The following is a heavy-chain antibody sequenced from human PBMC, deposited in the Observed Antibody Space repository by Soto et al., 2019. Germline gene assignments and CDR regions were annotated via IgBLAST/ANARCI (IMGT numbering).Heavy chain of an antibody. CDR3: TTFPTRPYQQYYYYYYMDV. D-gene: IGHD2-2*01. CDR2: IKSKTDGGTT. CDR1: GFTFSNAW. J-gene: IGHJ6*03. V-gene: IGHV3-15*01. Sequence: GGSLRLSCAASGFTFSNAWMSWVRQAPGKGLEWVGRIKSKTDGGTTDYAAPGKGRFTISRDDSKNTLYLQMNNLKTEDTAVYYCTTFPTRPYQQYYYYYYMDVWGKGTTVTVSS.